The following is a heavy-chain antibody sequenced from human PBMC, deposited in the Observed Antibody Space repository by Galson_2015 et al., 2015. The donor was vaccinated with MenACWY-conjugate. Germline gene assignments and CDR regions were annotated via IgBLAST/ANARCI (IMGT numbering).Heavy chain of an antibody. V-gene: IGHV1-46*01. CDR3: ARAGGIDY. J-gene: IGHJ4*02. Sequence: HWVRRAPGQGLEWMGMINPSTTVTTYAQKFQGRVTMTSDTSTSTVYMDLNSLRSEDTAVYYCARAGGIDYWGQGTLVTVSS. CDR2: INPSTTVT. D-gene: IGHD3-16*01.